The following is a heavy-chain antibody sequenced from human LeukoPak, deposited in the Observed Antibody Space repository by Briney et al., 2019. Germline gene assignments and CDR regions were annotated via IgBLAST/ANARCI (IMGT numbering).Heavy chain of an antibody. CDR3: ATSDDSSGSD. Sequence: PGGSLRLSCAASEFTFSGYWMSWVRQAPGKGLEWVANIDGSVKHYVDSAKGRFTISRDNAKNSLYLQMNYLRAEDTALYYCATSDDSSGSDWGQGTLVTVSS. D-gene: IGHD3-22*01. J-gene: IGHJ4*02. CDR1: EFTFSGYW. CDR2: IDGSVK. V-gene: IGHV3-7*01.